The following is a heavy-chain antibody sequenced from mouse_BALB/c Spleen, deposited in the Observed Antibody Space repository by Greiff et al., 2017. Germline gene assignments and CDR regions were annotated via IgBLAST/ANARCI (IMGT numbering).Heavy chain of an antibody. J-gene: IGHJ2*01. CDR2: ISYSGST. Sequence: EVKLVESGPSLVKPSQTLSLTCSVTGDSITSGYWNWIRKFPGNKLEYMGYISYSGSTYYNPSLKSRISITRDTSKNQYYLQLNSVTTEDTATYYCARYYYGSSYGFDYWGQGTTLTVSS. CDR1: GDSITSGY. V-gene: IGHV3-8*02. D-gene: IGHD1-1*01. CDR3: ARYYYGSSYGFDY.